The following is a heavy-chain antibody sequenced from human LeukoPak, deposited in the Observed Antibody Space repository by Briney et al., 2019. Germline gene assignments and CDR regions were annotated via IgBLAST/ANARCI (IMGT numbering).Heavy chain of an antibody. CDR3: ARDTPHPSGNFFES. V-gene: IGHV4-4*07. J-gene: IGHJ4*02. D-gene: IGHD6-25*01. CDR2: IFGSGSS. CDR1: GGSVNSYY. Sequence: PSETLSLTCTVSGGSVNSYYWTWIRQPAGKGLEWIGRIFGSGSSRYSPSLKDRVTMSIDTSKHQIFLRLHSVTAADTAVYFCARDTPHPSGNFFESWGQGTLVTVSS.